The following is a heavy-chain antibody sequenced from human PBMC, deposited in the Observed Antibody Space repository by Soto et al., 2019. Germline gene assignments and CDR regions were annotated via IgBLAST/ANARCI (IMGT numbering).Heavy chain of an antibody. CDR2: IYPGDSDT. J-gene: IGHJ4*02. Sequence: GESLKISCKGSGYSFTSYWIGWVRQMPGKGLEWMGIIYPGDSDTRYSPSFQGQVTISADKSISTAYLQWSSLKASDTAMYYCATTDFWSGYFPPRYYFDYWGQGTLVTVSS. D-gene: IGHD3-3*01. CDR3: ATTDFWSGYFPPRYYFDY. V-gene: IGHV5-51*01. CDR1: GYSFTSYW.